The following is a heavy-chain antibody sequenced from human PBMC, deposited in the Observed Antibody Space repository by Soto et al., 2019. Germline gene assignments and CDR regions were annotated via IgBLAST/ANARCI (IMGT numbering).Heavy chain of an antibody. J-gene: IGHJ6*02. CDR3: ARDVGGSGIVLMVYAIGRDYYYYYGMDV. D-gene: IGHD2-8*01. V-gene: IGHV3-21*01. CDR2: ISSSSSYI. CDR1: GFTFSSYS. Sequence: EVQLVESGGGLVKPGGSLRLSCAASGFTFSSYSMNWVRQAPGKGLEWVSSISSSSSYIYYADSVKGRFTISRDNAKNSLYMQMNSLRAEDTAVYYCARDVGGSGIVLMVYAIGRDYYYYYGMDVWGQGTTVTVSS.